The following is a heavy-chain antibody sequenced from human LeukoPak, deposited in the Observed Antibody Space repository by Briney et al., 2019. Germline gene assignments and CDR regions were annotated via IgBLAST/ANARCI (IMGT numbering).Heavy chain of an antibody. CDR1: GASISSYY. Sequence: SETLSLTCTVSGASISSYYWSWIRQPPGKGLEWIGYIYNSGSTNYNPSLKSRVTISVDTSKSQFSLKLSSVTAADTAVYYCARGAGDIAAAPWGQGTLVTVSS. D-gene: IGHD6-13*01. V-gene: IGHV4-59*01. CDR2: IYNSGST. CDR3: ARGAGDIAAAP. J-gene: IGHJ5*02.